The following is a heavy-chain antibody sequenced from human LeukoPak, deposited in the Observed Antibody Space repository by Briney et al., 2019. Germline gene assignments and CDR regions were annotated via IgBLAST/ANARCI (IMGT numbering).Heavy chain of an antibody. CDR1: GFTFSSYS. CDR2: ISSSSSYI. V-gene: IGHV3-21*01. CDR3: ARVVGELLPYFDY. J-gene: IGHJ4*02. D-gene: IGHD1-26*01. Sequence: GGSLRLSCAASGFTFSSYSMNWVRQAPGKGLEWVSSISSSSSYIYYADSVKGRFTISRDNAKNSLYLQMNSLRAEDTAVYYCARVVGELLPYFDYWGQGTLVTVSS.